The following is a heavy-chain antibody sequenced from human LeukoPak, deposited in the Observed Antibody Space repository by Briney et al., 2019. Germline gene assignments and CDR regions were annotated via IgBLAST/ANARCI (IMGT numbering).Heavy chain of an antibody. CDR1: GYTFTNYA. Sequence: ASVKVSCKASGYTFTNYAISWVRQAPGQGLEWMGWISAYNGNTNYAQKLQGRVTMTTDTSTSTAYMELSSLRSEDTAVYYCARARAYGSGSYYNKNWFDPWGQGTLVTVSS. J-gene: IGHJ5*02. D-gene: IGHD3-10*01. CDR3: ARARAYGSGSYYNKNWFDP. V-gene: IGHV1-18*01. CDR2: ISAYNGNT.